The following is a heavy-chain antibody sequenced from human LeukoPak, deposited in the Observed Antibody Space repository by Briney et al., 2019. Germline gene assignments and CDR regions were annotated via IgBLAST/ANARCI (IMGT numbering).Heavy chain of an antibody. CDR3: ARAPGYCSSTSCYEGYYFDY. CDR1: GGTFSSYA. J-gene: IGHJ4*02. CDR2: IIPIFGTA. D-gene: IGHD2-2*01. Sequence: ASVKVSCKASGGTFSSYAISWVRQAPGQGLEWMGGIIPIFGTANCAQKFQGRVTITADESTSTAYMELSSLRSEDTAVYYCARAPGYCSSTSCYEGYYFDYWGQGTLVTVSS. V-gene: IGHV1-69*13.